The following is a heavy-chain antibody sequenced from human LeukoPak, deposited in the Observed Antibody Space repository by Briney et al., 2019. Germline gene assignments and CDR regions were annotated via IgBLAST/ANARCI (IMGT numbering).Heavy chain of an antibody. D-gene: IGHD4-17*01. Sequence: SGTLSLTCAVSGGSISSSNWWSWVRQPPGKGLEWIGEIYHSGSTNYNPSLKSRVTILVDTSKNQFSLRLSSVTASDTAVYYCASQTVTRFAFDIWGQGTVVTVSS. CDR1: GGSISSSNW. CDR2: IYHSGST. V-gene: IGHV4-4*02. J-gene: IGHJ3*02. CDR3: ASQTVTRFAFDI.